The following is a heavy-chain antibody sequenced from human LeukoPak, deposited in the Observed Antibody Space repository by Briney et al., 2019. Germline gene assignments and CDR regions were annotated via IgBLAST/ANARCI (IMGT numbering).Heavy chain of an antibody. CDR3: AKNALDSSGFVDY. CDR1: GFTFSNYA. V-gene: IGHV3-23*01. CDR2: ISDSGGRT. J-gene: IGHJ4*02. Sequence: GGSLRLSCAASGFTFSNYAMSWVRQAPGEGLEWVSTISDSGGRTYYADSVKGRFTISRDSSKNTLYLQMNSLTAEDTAVYYCAKNALDSSGFVDYWGQGTLVTVSS. D-gene: IGHD3-22*01.